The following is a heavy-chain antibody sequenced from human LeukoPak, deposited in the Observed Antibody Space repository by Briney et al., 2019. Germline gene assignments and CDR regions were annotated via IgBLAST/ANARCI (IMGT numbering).Heavy chain of an antibody. D-gene: IGHD5-18*01. Sequence: GGSLRLSCAASGFTFSSYSMNWVRQAPGKGLEWVSSISSSSSYIYYADSVKGRFTISRDNAKNSLYLQMNSLRAEDTAVYYCARDTNGYSYGYCFGYWGQGTLVTVSS. CDR3: ARDTNGYSYGYCFGY. CDR2: ISSSSSYI. V-gene: IGHV3-21*01. J-gene: IGHJ4*02. CDR1: GFTFSSYS.